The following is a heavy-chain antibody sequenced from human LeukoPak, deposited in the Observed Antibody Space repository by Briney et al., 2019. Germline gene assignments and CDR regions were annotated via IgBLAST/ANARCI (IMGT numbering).Heavy chain of an antibody. CDR2: IKQDGSEK. D-gene: IGHD3-22*01. Sequence: GGSLRLSCAASGFTFSSYWMSWVRQAPGKGLEWVANIKQDGSEKYYVDSVKGRFTISRDNAKNSLYLQMNSLRAEDTAVYYCARDISPPGYYYDSSPDYGMDVWGQGTTVTVSS. CDR3: ARDISPPGYYYDSSPDYGMDV. V-gene: IGHV3-7*01. CDR1: GFTFSSYW. J-gene: IGHJ6*02.